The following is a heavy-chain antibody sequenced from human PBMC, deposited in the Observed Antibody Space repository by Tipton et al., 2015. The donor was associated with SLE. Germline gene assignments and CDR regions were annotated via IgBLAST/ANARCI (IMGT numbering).Heavy chain of an antibody. V-gene: IGHV3-23*01. CDR3: AKDVPQRKPYYFDS. Sequence: GSLRLSCAASGFTFSSYAMNWVRQAPGKGLQWVSGISGSDSTTYYADSVKGRFTISKDSSKNTLYLQMNSLRAEDTAVYYCAKDVPQRKPYYFDSWGQGTLVSVSS. CDR1: GFTFSSYA. D-gene: IGHD1-14*01. J-gene: IGHJ4*02. CDR2: ISGSDSTT.